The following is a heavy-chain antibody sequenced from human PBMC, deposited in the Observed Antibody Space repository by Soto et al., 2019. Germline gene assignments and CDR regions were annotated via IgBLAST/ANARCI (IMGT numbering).Heavy chain of an antibody. CDR2: ISSNSAYI. V-gene: IGHV3-21*01. CDR1: GFTFRSFT. J-gene: IGHJ5*02. Sequence: PVGSLRLSCAASGFTFRSFTMNWVRQAPGKGLEWVSTISSNSAYIYYTDALRGRFTISRDNAKNSLQLQMNSLRAEDTAVYYCTRDASRDSSARGWFDPWGPGTLVTVS. CDR3: TRDASRDSSARGWFDP. D-gene: IGHD6-13*01.